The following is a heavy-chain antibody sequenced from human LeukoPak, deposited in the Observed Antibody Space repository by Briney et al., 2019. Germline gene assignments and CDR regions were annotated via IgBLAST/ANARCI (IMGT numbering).Heavy chain of an antibody. Sequence: GGSLRLSCTASGFIFSNYYMAWVRQPPGRGLEWVSYISADAATVKYADSVEGRFTVSRDNTQNSIYLEMSSLRVDDTAVYYCARMYSSGYYGDYFDYWGQGNLVSVSS. CDR2: ISADAATV. V-gene: IGHV3-11*04. D-gene: IGHD5-12*01. CDR1: GFIFSNYY. CDR3: ARMYSSGYYGDYFDY. J-gene: IGHJ4*02.